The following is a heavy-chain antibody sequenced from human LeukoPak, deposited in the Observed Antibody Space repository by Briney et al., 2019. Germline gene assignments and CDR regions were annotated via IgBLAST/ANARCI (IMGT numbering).Heavy chain of an antibody. CDR3: AHEKGYSGYDITT. D-gene: IGHD5-12*01. CDR2: INPNSGGT. Sequence: ASVKVSCKASGYTFTGYYMHWVRQAPGQGLEWMGWINPNSGGTNYAQKFQGRVTMTRATSISTAYMELSRLRSDDTAVYYCAHEKGYSGYDITTWGQGTLVTVSS. V-gene: IGHV1-2*02. J-gene: IGHJ4*02. CDR1: GYTFTGYY.